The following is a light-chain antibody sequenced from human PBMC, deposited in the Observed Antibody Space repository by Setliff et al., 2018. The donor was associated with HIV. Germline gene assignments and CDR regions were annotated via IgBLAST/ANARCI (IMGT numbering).Light chain of an antibody. V-gene: IGLV2-14*03. CDR3: SSFTISTTWV. Sequence: QSALTQPASVSGSPGQSITISCSGTSSDIAAYNLVSWYQQHPGKAPKLMISDVSSRPSGVSNRFSGSKSGSTASLTISGLQPEDEADYYCSSFTISTTWVFGGG. J-gene: IGLJ3*02. CDR1: SSDIAAYNL. CDR2: DVS.